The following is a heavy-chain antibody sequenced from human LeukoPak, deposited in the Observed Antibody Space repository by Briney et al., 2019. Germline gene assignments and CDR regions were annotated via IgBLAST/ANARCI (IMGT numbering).Heavy chain of an antibody. CDR2: LSGSGSTT. CDR3: AKAGYSSSWPLDY. D-gene: IGHD6-13*01. J-gene: IGHJ4*02. CDR1: GFTFTSDG. V-gene: IGHV3-23*01. Sequence: PGGSLRLSCAASGFTFTSDGMSWVRQAPGKGLEWVSALSGSGSTTYYADSVKGRFTISRDNSKNTLFLEMNSLRVEDTAVYYCAKAGYSSSWPLDYWGQGTLVTVSS.